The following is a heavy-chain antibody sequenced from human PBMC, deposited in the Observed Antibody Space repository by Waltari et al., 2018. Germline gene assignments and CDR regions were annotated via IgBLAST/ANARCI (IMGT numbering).Heavy chain of an antibody. V-gene: IGHV1-2*06. CDR1: GYTFTGYY. CDR3: ARGTERGDY. D-gene: IGHD1-1*01. J-gene: IGHJ4*02. Sequence: QVQLVQSGAEVKKPGASVTVSCKASGYTFTGYYMPWVRQAPGQGLGWMGRINPNSGGTNYAQKFQGRVTMTRDTSISTAYMELSRLTSDDTAIYYCARGTERGDYWGQGTLVTVSS. CDR2: INPNSGGT.